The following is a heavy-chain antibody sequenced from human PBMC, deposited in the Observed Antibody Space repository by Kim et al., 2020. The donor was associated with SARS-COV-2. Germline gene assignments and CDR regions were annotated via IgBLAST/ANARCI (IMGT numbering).Heavy chain of an antibody. V-gene: IGHV4-30-2*01. J-gene: IGHJ4*02. Sequence: SETLSLTCAVSGGSISSGGYSWSWIRQPPGKGLEWIGYIYHSGSTYYNPSLKSRVTISVDRSKNQFSLKLSSVTAADTAVYYCARLPTLTGYYFDYWGQGTLVTVSS. CDR2: IYHSGST. CDR1: GGSISSGGYS. D-gene: IGHD7-27*01. CDR3: ARLPTLTGYYFDY.